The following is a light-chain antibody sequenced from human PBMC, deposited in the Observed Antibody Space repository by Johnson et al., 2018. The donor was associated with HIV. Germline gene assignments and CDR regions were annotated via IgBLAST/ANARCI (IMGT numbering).Light chain of an antibody. J-gene: IGLJ1*01. V-gene: IGLV1-51*02. CDR1: SSSIGSNY. CDR2: ENN. CDR3: GTGDSSLSAYV. Sequence: QSILTQPPSVSAAPGQKVSISCSGNSSSIGSNYVSWYQQLPGAAPKLLIFENNKRPSGIPDRFSGSKSGTSANLGITGLPKGDEADYYCGTGDSSLSAYVFGTGTKVTVL.